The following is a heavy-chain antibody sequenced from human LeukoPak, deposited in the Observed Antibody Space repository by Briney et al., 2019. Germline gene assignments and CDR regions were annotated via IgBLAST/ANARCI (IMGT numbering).Heavy chain of an antibody. CDR3: AKDGALAVVVPAAMDY. J-gene: IGHJ4*02. Sequence: GSLRLSCAASGFTFGSYGMHWVRQAPGKGLEWVAFIRYDGSNKYYADSVKGRFTISRDNSKNTLFLQMNSLRAEDTAVYYCAKDGALAVVVPAAMDYWGQGTLVTVSS. D-gene: IGHD2-2*01. CDR2: IRYDGSNK. V-gene: IGHV3-30*02. CDR1: GFTFGSYG.